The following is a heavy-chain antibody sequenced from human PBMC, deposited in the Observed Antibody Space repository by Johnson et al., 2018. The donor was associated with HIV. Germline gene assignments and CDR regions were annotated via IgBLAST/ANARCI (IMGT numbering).Heavy chain of an antibody. D-gene: IGHD2-21*02. Sequence: QVQLVESGGGVVQPGTSLRLSCAASGFSFSSYAMHWVRQAPGKGLELVAVTSYDGSNKYYADSVKGRFTISRDNSKNTLYLQMNSLRAEDTAVYYCTRGGWKVVTSIFAFDIWGQGTMVAVSS. J-gene: IGHJ3*02. CDR3: TRGGWKVVTSIFAFDI. CDR2: TSYDGSNK. V-gene: IGHV3-30-3*01. CDR1: GFSFSSYA.